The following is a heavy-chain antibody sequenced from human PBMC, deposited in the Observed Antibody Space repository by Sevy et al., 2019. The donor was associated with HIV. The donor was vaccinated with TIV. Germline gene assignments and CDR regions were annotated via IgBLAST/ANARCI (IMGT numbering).Heavy chain of an antibody. CDR3: ARGPGYYDFWSGYTTDAFDI. CDR2: INPNSGGT. Sequence: ASVKVSCKASGYTFTGYYMHWVRQAPGQGLEWMGWINPNSGGTNYAQMFQGRVTMTRDTSISTAYMELSRLRSDDTAVYYCARGPGYYDFWSGYTTDAFDIWGQGTMVTVSS. CDR1: GYTFTGYY. V-gene: IGHV1-2*02. J-gene: IGHJ3*02. D-gene: IGHD3-3*01.